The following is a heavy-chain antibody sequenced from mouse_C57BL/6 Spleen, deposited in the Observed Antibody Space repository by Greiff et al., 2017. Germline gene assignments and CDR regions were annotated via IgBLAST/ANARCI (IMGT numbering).Heavy chain of an antibody. J-gene: IGHJ4*01. CDR2: INPSTGGT. V-gene: IGHV1-42*01. CDR1: GYSFTGYY. Sequence: EVQLQQSGPELVKPGASVKISCKASGYSFTGYYINWVKQSPKKSLEWIGEINPSTGGTTYNQKFKAKATLTVDKSSSTAYMQLKSLTSEDSAVYYCARTDFYAMDYWGQGTSVTVSS. CDR3: ARTDFYAMDY.